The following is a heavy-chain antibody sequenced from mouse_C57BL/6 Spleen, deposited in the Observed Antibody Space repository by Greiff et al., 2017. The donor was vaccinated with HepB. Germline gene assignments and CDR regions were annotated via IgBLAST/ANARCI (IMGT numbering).Heavy chain of an antibody. CDR3: AYSSGYFFAY. V-gene: IGHV1-19*01. Sequence: EVQLQQSGPVLVKPGASVKMSCKASGYTFTDYYMNWVKQSHGKSLEWIGVINPYNGGTSYNQKFKGKATLTVDKSSSTAYMELNSLTSEDSAVYYCAYSSGYFFAYWGQGTLVTVSA. CDR1: GYTFTDYY. J-gene: IGHJ3*01. CDR2: INPYNGGT. D-gene: IGHD3-2*02.